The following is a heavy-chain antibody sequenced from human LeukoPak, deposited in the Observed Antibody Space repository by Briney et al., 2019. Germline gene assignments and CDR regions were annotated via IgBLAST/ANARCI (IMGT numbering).Heavy chain of an antibody. CDR2: IYRSNNT. J-gene: IGHJ4*02. Sequence: GGSLRLSCAASGFTVSSNYMTWVRQAPGKGLEWVSVIYRSNNTYYADSVRGRFTISRDNSKSTLSLQMNSLRAEDTAIYYCATYRQVLLPFESWGQGTLVTVSS. D-gene: IGHD2-8*02. CDR1: GFTVSSNY. CDR3: ATYRQVLLPFES. V-gene: IGHV3-53*01.